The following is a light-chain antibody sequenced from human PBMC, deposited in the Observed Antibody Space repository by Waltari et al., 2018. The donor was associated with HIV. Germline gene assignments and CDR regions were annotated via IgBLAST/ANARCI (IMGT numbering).Light chain of an antibody. Sequence: ILLPQSPATLSLSPGESATLSCRASQSVSTYFAWYQQRPGQAPRLLIYDASSRATGIPARFSGSGSGTDFTLTISSLEPADFAVYYCQQRSDWPRSTFGGGTKVEIK. V-gene: IGKV3-11*01. CDR3: QQRSDWPRST. CDR2: DAS. CDR1: QSVSTY. J-gene: IGKJ4*01.